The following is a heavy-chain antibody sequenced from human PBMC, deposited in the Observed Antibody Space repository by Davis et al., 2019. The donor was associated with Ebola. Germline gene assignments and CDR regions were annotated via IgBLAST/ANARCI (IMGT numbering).Heavy chain of an antibody. V-gene: IGHV4-59*12. CDR3: AKEDIVVSGYAFDI. J-gene: IGHJ3*02. D-gene: IGHD2-2*01. CDR2: IYYSGST. Sequence: SETLSLTCTVSGGSISSYYWSWIRQPPGTGLEWIGYIYYSGSTNYNPSLKSRVTISVDTSKNQFSLKLSSVTAADTAVYYCAKEDIVVSGYAFDIWGQGTTVTVSS. CDR1: GGSISSYY.